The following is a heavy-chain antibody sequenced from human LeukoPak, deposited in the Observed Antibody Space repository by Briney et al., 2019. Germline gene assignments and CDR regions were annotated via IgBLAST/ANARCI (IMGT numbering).Heavy chain of an antibody. Sequence: SVKVSCKASGGTFSSCAISWVRQAPGQGLEWMGGIIPIFGTANYAQKFQGRVTITADESTSTAYMELSSLRSEDTAVYYCARLVLVDYYYYYGMDVRGQGTTVTVSS. CDR2: IIPIFGTA. CDR3: ARLVLVDYYYYYGMDV. V-gene: IGHV1-69*13. D-gene: IGHD2-21*01. CDR1: GGTFSSCA. J-gene: IGHJ6*02.